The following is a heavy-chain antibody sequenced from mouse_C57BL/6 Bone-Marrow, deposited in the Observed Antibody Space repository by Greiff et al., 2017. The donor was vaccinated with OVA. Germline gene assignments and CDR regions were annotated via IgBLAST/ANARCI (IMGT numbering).Heavy chain of an antibody. V-gene: IGHV1-85*01. CDR1: GYTFTSYD. D-gene: IGHD2-12*01. Sequence: QVQLQQSGPELVKPGASVKLSCKASGYTFTSYDINWVKQRPGQGLEWIGWIYPRDGRTKYNEKFKGKATLTVATSSSTAYIELHSLTAEDSAVYFCASYYSLAWFAYWGQGTLVTVSA. CDR3: ASYYSLAWFAY. J-gene: IGHJ3*01. CDR2: IYPRDGRT.